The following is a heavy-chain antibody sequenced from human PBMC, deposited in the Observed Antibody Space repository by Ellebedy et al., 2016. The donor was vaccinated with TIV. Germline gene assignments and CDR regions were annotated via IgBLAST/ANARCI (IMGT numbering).Heavy chain of an antibody. CDR1: GYRLSRYY. Sequence: ASVKVSXXASGYRLSRYYIHWMRQAPGRGLDWMGVIDPSNGGTSYSQKFQGRLLVTTDTSTSTVYMDLSSLRFDDTAMYYCARYHSSGDDYWGQGTLVTVSS. CDR2: IDPSNGGT. CDR3: ARYHSSGDDY. V-gene: IGHV1-46*01. J-gene: IGHJ4*02. D-gene: IGHD3-22*01.